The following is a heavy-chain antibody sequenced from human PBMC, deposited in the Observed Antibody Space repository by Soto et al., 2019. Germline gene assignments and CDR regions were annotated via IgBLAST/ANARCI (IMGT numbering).Heavy chain of an antibody. V-gene: IGHV4-34*01. CDR2: INHSGST. Sequence: KASENLSLTCAVYGGSFSGYYWSWIRQPPGKGLEWIGEINHSGSTNYNPSLKSRVTISVDTSKNQFSLKLSSVTAADTAVYYCARARHCTNGVCYTPYYYYYGMDVWGQGTTVTVSS. CDR3: ARARHCTNGVCYTPYYYYYGMDV. D-gene: IGHD2-8*01. CDR1: GGSFSGYY. J-gene: IGHJ6*02.